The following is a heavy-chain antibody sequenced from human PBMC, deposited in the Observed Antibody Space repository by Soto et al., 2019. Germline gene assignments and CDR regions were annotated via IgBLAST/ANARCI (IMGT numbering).Heavy chain of an antibody. Sequence: QVQLQESGPGLVKPSQTLSLTCTVSGGSISSGDFCWSWIRQPPGKGLEFIGYICYSGTTYHNPSLKSRTTISVDTSESQFSLKLNSVTAADTAIYYCARTRMVTFGGQFDPWGQGTLVTVSS. V-gene: IGHV4-30-4*01. CDR2: ICYSGTT. D-gene: IGHD2-21*02. CDR3: ARTRMVTFGGQFDP. CDR1: GGSISSGDFC. J-gene: IGHJ5*02.